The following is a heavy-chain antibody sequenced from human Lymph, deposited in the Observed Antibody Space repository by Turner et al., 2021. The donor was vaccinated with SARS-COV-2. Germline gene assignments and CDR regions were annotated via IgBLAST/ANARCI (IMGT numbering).Heavy chain of an antibody. CDR1: GFTFSSYG. CDR3: AKVRSIFGVVIGGMDV. Sequence: QVQLVESGGGVVQPGRSLRLSCAASGFTFSSYGMHWVRQAPGKGLEWVAVISYDGSNKYYADSGKGRFTISRDNTKKTLYLQMNSLRAEDTAVYYCAKVRSIFGVVIGGMDVWGQGTTVTVSS. CDR2: ISYDGSNK. J-gene: IGHJ6*02. D-gene: IGHD3-3*01. V-gene: IGHV3-30*18.